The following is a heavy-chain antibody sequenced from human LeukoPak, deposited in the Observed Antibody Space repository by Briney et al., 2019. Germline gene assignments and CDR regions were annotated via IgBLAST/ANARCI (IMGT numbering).Heavy chain of an antibody. CDR1: GLTFSSYS. D-gene: IGHD4-11*01. V-gene: IGHV3-48*01. CDR3: ARDMVGTVTRR. J-gene: IGHJ4*02. Sequence: GGSLRLSCAASGLTFSSYSMNWVRQAPGKGLEWVSYISSSSSTIYYADSVKGRFTISRDNAKNSLYLQMNSLRAEDTAVYYCARDMVGTVTRRWGQGTLVTVSS. CDR2: ISSSSSTI.